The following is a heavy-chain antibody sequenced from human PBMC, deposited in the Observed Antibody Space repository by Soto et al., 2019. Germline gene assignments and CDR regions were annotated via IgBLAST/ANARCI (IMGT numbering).Heavy chain of an antibody. V-gene: IGHV1-69*01. D-gene: IGHD3-22*01. CDR2: IIPIFGTA. CDR3: ARGWGYDSTDYYYAY. CDR1: GGTFSSYS. Sequence: QVQLVQSGAEVKKPGSSVKVSCKASGGTFSSYSINWVRQAPGQGLEWMGGIIPIFGTANHAQKFQGRVTIIADESTSTVYMELSSLRSDDTAIYYCARGWGYDSTDYYYAYWGQGTLVIVSS. J-gene: IGHJ4*02.